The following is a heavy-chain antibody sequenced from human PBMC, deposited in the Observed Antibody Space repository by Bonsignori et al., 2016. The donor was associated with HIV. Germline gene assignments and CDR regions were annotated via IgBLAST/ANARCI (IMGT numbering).Heavy chain of an antibody. J-gene: IGHJ4*02. CDR1: GFTFDNYD. Sequence: EVQLVESGGVVVQPGGSLRLSCAASGFTFDNYDMHWVRQAPGKGLEWVSLISWDGSDTYYSDSVKGRFTVSRDNSRNSLYLQLHTLKPEDTALYYCAKAASVVGAYFDYWGQGTLVTV. D-gene: IGHD2-21*01. CDR3: AKAASVVGAYFDY. CDR2: ISWDGSDT. V-gene: IGHV3-43D*04.